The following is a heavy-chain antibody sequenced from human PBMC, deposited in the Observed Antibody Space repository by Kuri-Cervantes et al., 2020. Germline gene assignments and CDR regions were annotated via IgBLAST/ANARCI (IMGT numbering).Heavy chain of an antibody. CDR2: IYYSGST. J-gene: IGHJ4*02. CDR3: ATGKWELLGAGFDY. Sequence: GSLRLSCTVSGGSISSYYWSWIRQPPGKGLEWIGYIYYSGSTNYNPSLKSRVTISVDTSKNQFSLKLSSVTAADTAVYYCATGKWELLGAGFDYWGQGTLVTVSS. CDR1: GGSISSYY. D-gene: IGHD1-26*01. V-gene: IGHV4-59*12.